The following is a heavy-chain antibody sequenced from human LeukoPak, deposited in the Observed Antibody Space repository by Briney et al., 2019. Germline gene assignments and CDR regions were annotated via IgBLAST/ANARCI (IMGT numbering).Heavy chain of an antibody. D-gene: IGHD2-2*01. CDR3: ATRSLGYCSSTSCYNWFDP. CDR1: GYTLTELS. V-gene: IGHV1-24*01. Sequence: ASVKVSCKVSGYTLTELSMHWVRQAPGKGLEWMGGFDPEDGETIYAQKFQGRVTMTEDTSTDTAYMELSSLRSEDTAVYYCATRSLGYCSSTSCYNWFDPWGQGTLVTVSS. J-gene: IGHJ5*02. CDR2: FDPEDGET.